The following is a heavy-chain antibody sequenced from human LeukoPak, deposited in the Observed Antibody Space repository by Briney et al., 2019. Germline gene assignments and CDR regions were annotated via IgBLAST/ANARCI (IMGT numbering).Heavy chain of an antibody. V-gene: IGHV4-38-2*02. Sequence: PSETLSLTCTVSGYSISSGYYWGWIRQPPGKGLEWIGSIYHSGSTYYNPSLKSRVTISVDTSKNQFSLRLSSVTAADTAVYYCARDGYSSNLAWFDPWGQGTLVTVSS. D-gene: IGHD6-13*01. J-gene: IGHJ5*02. CDR2: IYHSGST. CDR3: ARDGYSSNLAWFDP. CDR1: GYSISSGYY.